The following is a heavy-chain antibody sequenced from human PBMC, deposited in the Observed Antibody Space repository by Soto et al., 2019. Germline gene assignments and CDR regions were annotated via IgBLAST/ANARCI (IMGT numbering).Heavy chain of an antibody. Sequence: SETLSLTCAVYGGSFSGYYWSWIRQPPGKGLEWIGEINHSGSTNYNPSLKSRVTISVDTSKNQFSLKLSSVPAADTAVYYCARSAAGTYYYYGMDVWGQGTTVTVSS. CDR2: INHSGST. V-gene: IGHV4-34*01. CDR1: GGSFSGYY. CDR3: ARSAAGTYYYYGMDV. D-gene: IGHD6-13*01. J-gene: IGHJ6*02.